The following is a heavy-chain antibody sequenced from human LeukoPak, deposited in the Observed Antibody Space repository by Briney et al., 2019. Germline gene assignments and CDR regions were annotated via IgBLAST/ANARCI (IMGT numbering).Heavy chain of an antibody. D-gene: IGHD6-13*01. Sequence: GGSLRLSCAASGFTFTDYYMSWIRQAPGKGLEWVSYLSTSTTFINYADSVRGRFTISRDNAKNSLYLQMNSLRAEDTAVYYCAKDSKIPQQPLDYWGQGTLVTVSS. J-gene: IGHJ4*02. CDR2: LSTSTTFI. CDR3: AKDSKIPQQPLDY. V-gene: IGHV3-11*05. CDR1: GFTFTDYY.